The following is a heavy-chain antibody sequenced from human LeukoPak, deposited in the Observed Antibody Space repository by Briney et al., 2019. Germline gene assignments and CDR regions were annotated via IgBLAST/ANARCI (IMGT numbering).Heavy chain of an antibody. Sequence: PGGSLRLSCAASGFTFSSYSMNWIRQAPGKGLEWVSYISSSSSTIYYADSVKGRFTISRDNAKNSLYLQMNGLRAEDTAVYYCARGPLEVYGDYVDYWGQGTLVTVSS. CDR3: ARGPLEVYGDYVDY. V-gene: IGHV3-48*04. J-gene: IGHJ4*02. D-gene: IGHD4-17*01. CDR1: GFTFSSYS. CDR2: ISSSSSTI.